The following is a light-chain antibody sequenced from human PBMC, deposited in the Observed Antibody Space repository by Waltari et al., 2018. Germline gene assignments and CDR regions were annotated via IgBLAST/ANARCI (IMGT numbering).Light chain of an antibody. CDR2: DVR. J-gene: IGLJ2*01. CDR1: ISDVGRYDY. Sequence: QSALTQPASVSGSPGQSITISCTGSISDVGRYDYVSWYQQLPGKAPKLIILDVRVPPSGVSNRFAGYKSGNTASLTISGLQAEDEADYYCASYTYSSNVVFGGGTKVTV. V-gene: IGLV2-14*03. CDR3: ASYTYSSNVV.